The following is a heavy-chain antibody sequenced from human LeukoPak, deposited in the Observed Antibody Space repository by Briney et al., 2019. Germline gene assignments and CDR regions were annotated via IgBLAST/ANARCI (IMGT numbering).Heavy chain of an antibody. V-gene: IGHV4-59*08. CDR2: IYDSGST. Sequence: SETLSLTCTVSGGSISSYYWSWIRQPPGKGLEWIGYIYDSGSTNYNPSLKSRVTISVDTSKNQFSLKLSSVTAADTAVYYCARLLALPYGMDVWGQGTTVTVSS. J-gene: IGHJ6*02. D-gene: IGHD2-15*01. CDR3: ARLLALPYGMDV. CDR1: GGSISSYY.